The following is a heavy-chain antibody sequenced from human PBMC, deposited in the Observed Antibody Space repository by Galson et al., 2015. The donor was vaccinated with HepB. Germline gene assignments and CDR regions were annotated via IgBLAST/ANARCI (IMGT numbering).Heavy chain of an antibody. CDR2: ISTSSTI. J-gene: IGHJ2*01. V-gene: IGHV3-48*01. CDR1: GFTFSSYT. Sequence: SLRLSCAASGFTFSSYTMNWVRRAPGKGLEWVSYISTSSTIYYADSVKGRFTISRDNAKNSLYLQMNSLRAEDTAVYYCARCDFGGGYWYFDLWGRGALVTVSS. CDR3: ARCDFGGGYWYFDL. D-gene: IGHD3-10*01.